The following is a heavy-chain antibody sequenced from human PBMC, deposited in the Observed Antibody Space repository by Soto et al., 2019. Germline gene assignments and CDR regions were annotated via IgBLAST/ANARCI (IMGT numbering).Heavy chain of an antibody. CDR3: ARDVNSALTFHYHGMDV. V-gene: IGHV1-46*01. J-gene: IGHJ6*04. D-gene: IGHD2-15*01. CDR1: GYAFTRYY. CDR2: INPNTGSA. Sequence: QEQLVQSGAEVKKPGASVKVSCTASGYAFTRYYVHWVRQAPGKGLEWMGIINPNTGSASYAQKCQDRVAVPRDTSTSTVYMELSSLYSDDTAVYYCARDVNSALTFHYHGMDVWGKGTTVTVSS.